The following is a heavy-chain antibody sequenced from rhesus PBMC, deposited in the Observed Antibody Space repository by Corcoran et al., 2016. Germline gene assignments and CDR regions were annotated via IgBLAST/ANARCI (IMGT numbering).Heavy chain of an antibody. D-gene: IGHD4-11*01. J-gene: IGHJ5-1*01. CDR3: TSPIRYRFDV. V-gene: IGHV4-80*01. CDR2: INGYSGSN. Sequence: QVQLQESGPGLVKPSETLSLTCAVFGCSFISSRWNWIRPPPGKVLEWIGDINGYSGSNNYNPSLQSRVTISRDVSKNQFSLKLTSVTAADTAVYYCTSPIRYRFDVWGPGVLVSVSS. CDR1: GCSFISSR.